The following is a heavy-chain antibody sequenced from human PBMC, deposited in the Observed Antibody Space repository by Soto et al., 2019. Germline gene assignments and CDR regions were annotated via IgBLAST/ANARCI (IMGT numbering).Heavy chain of an antibody. Sequence: QVQLVESGGGVVQPGRSLRLSCAASGFTFSSYAMHWVRQAPGKGLEWVAVISYDGSNKYYADSVKGRFTISRDNSKNKLYLQMNSLRAEDTAVYYCARDDYSNQLWVYYYYGMDVWGQGTTVTVSS. CDR1: GFTFSSYA. CDR3: ARDDYSNQLWVYYYYGMDV. CDR2: ISYDGSNK. D-gene: IGHD4-4*01. V-gene: IGHV3-30-3*01. J-gene: IGHJ6*02.